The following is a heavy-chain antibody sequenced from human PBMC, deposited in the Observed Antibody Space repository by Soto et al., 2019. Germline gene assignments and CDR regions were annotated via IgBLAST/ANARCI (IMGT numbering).Heavy chain of an antibody. V-gene: IGHV3-74*01. J-gene: IGHJ4*02. D-gene: IGHD6-19*01. CDR2: VNSDGSMT. CDR1: GFTFSSHW. CDR3: ARLGTAVAGGFDY. Sequence: EVQVVESGGGLVQPGGSLRLSCAASGFTFSSHWMHWVRQAPGKGLVWVSRVNSDGSMTNYAESVEGRFTLSRDNAKNTLYLQMNRLRDDDTAVYYCARLGTAVAGGFDYWGQGTLVTVSS.